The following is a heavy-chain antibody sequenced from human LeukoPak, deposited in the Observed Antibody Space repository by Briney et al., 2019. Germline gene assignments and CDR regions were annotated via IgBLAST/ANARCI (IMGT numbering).Heavy chain of an antibody. Sequence: ASVKVSCKASGYTFTGYYMHWVRQAPGQGLEWMGWINPNSGGTHYAQKFQGRVTMTTDTSTSTAYMELRSLRSDDTAVYYCAREDYGGNEDDAFDIWGQGTMVTVSS. V-gene: IGHV1-2*02. CDR3: AREDYGGNEDDAFDI. J-gene: IGHJ3*02. CDR1: GYTFTGYY. CDR2: INPNSGGT. D-gene: IGHD4-23*01.